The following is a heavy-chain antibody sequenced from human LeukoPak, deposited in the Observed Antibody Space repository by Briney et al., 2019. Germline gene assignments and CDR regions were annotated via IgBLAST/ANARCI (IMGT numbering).Heavy chain of an antibody. J-gene: IGHJ5*02. CDR2: IKTRGDGATT. D-gene: IGHD6-13*01. CDR3: TTEAPYTSGWFS. V-gene: IGHV3-15*05. CDR1: GFMFSDYA. Sequence: AGGSLRLSCAACGFMFSDYAMHWVRQTPGKGLGWVGRIKTRGDGATTDLTAPVKGRFAISRDASKSTLYVHRNSLTIDDTAVYYCTTEAPYTSGWFSWGQGTLVTVSS.